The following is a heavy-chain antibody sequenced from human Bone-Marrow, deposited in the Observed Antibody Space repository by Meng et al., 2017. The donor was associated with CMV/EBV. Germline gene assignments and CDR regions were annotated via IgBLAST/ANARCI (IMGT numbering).Heavy chain of an antibody. D-gene: IGHD5-12*01. CDR1: GYTFTRYG. Sequence: QVQLVQPGAEVKKPGAPVKVSCKASGYTFTRYGNSWVRQAPGQGLEWMGGIIPIFGTANYAQKFQGRVTITADESTSTAYMELSSLRSEDTAVYYCARALGDIGLDYWGQGTLVTVSS. V-gene: IGHV1-69*13. CDR2: IIPIFGTA. J-gene: IGHJ4*02. CDR3: ARALGDIGLDY.